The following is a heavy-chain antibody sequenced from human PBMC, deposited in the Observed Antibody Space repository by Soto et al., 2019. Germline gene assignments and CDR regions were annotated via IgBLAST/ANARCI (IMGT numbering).Heavy chain of an antibody. CDR1: GFTFSSYC. D-gene: IGHD6-13*01. CDR3: ARAVGSAGTDYYGMDV. CDR2: IWYDGSNR. V-gene: IGHV3-33*01. J-gene: IGHJ6*02. Sequence: GGSLILSCAASGFTFSSYCMHWVRQAPGKGLEWVAVIWYDGSNRYYADSVKGRFTISRDNSKNTLYLQMNSLRAEDTAVYYCARAVGSAGTDYYGMDVWGQGTTVTVSS.